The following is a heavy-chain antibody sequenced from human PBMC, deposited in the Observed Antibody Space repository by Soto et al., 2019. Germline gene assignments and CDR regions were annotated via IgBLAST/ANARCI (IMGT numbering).Heavy chain of an antibody. V-gene: IGHV4-30-4*01. CDR1: GDSISTVDYF. D-gene: IGHD2-15*01. CDR3: ARGRYCLTGRCFPNWVDP. Sequence: SETLSLTCSVSGDSISTVDYFWAWIRQPPGQALEYIGYIYKSATTYYNPSFGGRVAISLDTSKSHFSLNVTSVTAADTAVYFCARGRYCLTGRCFPNWVDPWGQGTLVTVSS. J-gene: IGHJ5*02. CDR2: IYKSATT.